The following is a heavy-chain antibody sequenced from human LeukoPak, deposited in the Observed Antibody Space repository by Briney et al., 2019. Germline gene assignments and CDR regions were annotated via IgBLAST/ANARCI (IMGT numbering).Heavy chain of an antibody. V-gene: IGHV4-59*08. CDR3: ARHGVYSSSSYFDY. CDR2: VYYTGST. Sequence: SETLSLTCSVSGASISTLYWSWIRQPPGKGLEWIGYVYYTGSTNYNPSLKSRVTIFPDTSKNQFSLRLTSVTATDTAVYYCARHGVYSSSSYFDYLGQGTLVTVSS. D-gene: IGHD6-6*01. CDR1: GASISTLY. J-gene: IGHJ4*02.